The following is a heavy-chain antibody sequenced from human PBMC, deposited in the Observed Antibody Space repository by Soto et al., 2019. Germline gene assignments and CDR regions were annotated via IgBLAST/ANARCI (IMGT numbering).Heavy chain of an antibody. CDR3: ARADDFWSGYTFDY. CDR1: GFTFTSYS. D-gene: IGHD3-3*01. V-gene: IGHV3-48*01. Sequence: LSLTCAASGFTFTSYSMNWVRRAPGKGLEWVSYISSSGTTLYYADSVKGRFTISRDNAKKSLYLQMNSLRAEDTAVYYCARADDFWSGYTFDYWGQGTLVTVSS. CDR2: ISSSGTTL. J-gene: IGHJ4*02.